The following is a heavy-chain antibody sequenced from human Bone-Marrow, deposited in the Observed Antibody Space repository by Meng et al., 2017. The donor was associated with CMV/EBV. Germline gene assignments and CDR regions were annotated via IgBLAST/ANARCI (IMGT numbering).Heavy chain of an antibody. J-gene: IGHJ5*02. CDR1: GGSFSGYY. CDR2: INHSGST. D-gene: IGHD1-7*01. Sequence: SETLSLTCAVYGGSFSGYYWSWIRQPPGKGLEWIGEINHSGSTNYNPSLKSRVTISVDTSKNQFSLKLSSVTAADTTVYYCARETTPYNWFDPWGQGTLVTVSS. CDR3: ARETTPYNWFDP. V-gene: IGHV4-34*01.